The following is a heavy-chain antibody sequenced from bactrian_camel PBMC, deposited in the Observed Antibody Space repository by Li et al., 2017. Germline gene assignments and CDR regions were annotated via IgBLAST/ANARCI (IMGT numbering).Heavy chain of an antibody. CDR1: GFAFNSYY. D-gene: IGHD1*01. CDR2: INSGGGST. Sequence: VQLVESGGGLVQPGGSLGLSCATSGFAFNSYYMGWVRQAPGKGLEWVSSINSGGGSTYYADSVKGRFTISRDNAKNTVYLQMNSLASEDAALYYCAIWGWGPGQSWIGHGAEHETDFGTWGQGTQVTVS. CDR3: AIWGWGPGQSWIGHGAEHETDFGT. J-gene: IGHJ6*01. V-gene: IGHV3S40*01.